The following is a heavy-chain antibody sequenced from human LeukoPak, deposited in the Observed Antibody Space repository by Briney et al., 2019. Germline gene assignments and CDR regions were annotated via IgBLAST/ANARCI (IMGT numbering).Heavy chain of an antibody. V-gene: IGHV3-53*01. Sequence: GGSLRLSCAASGFTFSSYYMSWVRQAPGKGLEWVSVIYSGGSTYYADSVKGRFTISRDNSKNTLSLQMNSLTAADTAVYYCARDIGPRGWFDPWGQGTLVTVSS. CDR3: ARDIGPRGWFDP. J-gene: IGHJ5*02. D-gene: IGHD1-26*01. CDR1: GFTFSSYY. CDR2: IYSGGST.